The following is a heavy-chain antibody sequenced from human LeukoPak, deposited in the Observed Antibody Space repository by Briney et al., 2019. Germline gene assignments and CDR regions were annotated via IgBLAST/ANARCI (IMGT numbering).Heavy chain of an antibody. CDR1: GYSFTSYG. J-gene: IGHJ4*02. D-gene: IGHD3-10*01. CDR3: ARVITMVRGVILPVSGFDY. CDR2: INTYNGNT. Sequence: ASVKVSCKASGYSFTSYGISWVRQAPGQGLEWMGWINTYNGNTNYAQIVQGRVTITTDTATSTAYMELRGLRSDDTAVYFCARVITMVRGVILPVSGFDYWGQGTLVTVSS. V-gene: IGHV1-18*01.